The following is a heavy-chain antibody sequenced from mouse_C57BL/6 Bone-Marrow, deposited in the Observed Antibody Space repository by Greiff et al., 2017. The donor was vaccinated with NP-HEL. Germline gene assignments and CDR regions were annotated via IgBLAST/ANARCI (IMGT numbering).Heavy chain of an antibody. D-gene: IGHD2-5*01. CDR1: GYTFTDYY. CDR3: ARDYSNYLDY. CDR2: INPYNGGT. V-gene: IGHV1-19*01. Sequence: VQLQQSGPVLVKPGASVKMSCKASGYTFTDYYMNWVKPSHGKSLEWIGVINPYNGGTSYNQKFKGKATLTVDKSSSTAYMELNSLTSEDSAVYYCARDYSNYLDYWGQGTTLTGSS. J-gene: IGHJ2*01.